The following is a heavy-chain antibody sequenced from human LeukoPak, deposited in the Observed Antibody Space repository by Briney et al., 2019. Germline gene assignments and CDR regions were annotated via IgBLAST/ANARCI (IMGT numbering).Heavy chain of an antibody. CDR3: ARVTPAGAWLGYFDY. J-gene: IGHJ4*02. CDR2: IYYSGST. V-gene: IGHV4-59*12. D-gene: IGHD6-19*01. Sequence: SETLSLTCTVSGGSISSYYWSWIRQPPGKGLEWIGYIYYSGSTYYNPSLKSRVTISLNTSKNQFSLKLSSVTAADTAVYYCARVTPAGAWLGYFDYWGQGTLVTVSS. CDR1: GGSISSYY.